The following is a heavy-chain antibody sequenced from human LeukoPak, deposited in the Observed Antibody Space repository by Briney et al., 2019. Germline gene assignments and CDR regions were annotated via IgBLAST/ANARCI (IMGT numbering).Heavy chain of an antibody. J-gene: IGHJ4*02. CDR3: ARDRKRFLEWLLSGNYFDY. V-gene: IGHV3-21*01. D-gene: IGHD3-3*01. Sequence: GGSLRLSCAASGFTFRSYSMNWVRQAPGKGLEWVSCISSSSSYIYYADSVKGRFTISRDNAKNSLYLQMNSLRAEDTAVYYCARDRKRFLEWLLSGNYFDYWGQGTLVTVSS. CDR2: ISSSSSYI. CDR1: GFTFRSYS.